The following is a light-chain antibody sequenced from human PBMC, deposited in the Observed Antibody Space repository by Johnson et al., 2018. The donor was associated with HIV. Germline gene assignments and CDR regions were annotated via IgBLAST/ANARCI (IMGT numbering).Light chain of an antibody. CDR1: SSNIGNNY. J-gene: IGLJ1*01. CDR3: GTWDSSLSADF. Sequence: QSVLTQPPSVSAAPGQKVTISCSGSSSNIGNNYVSWYQQLPGTAPKLLIYDNNKRPSGIPGRFSGSKSGTSATLGITGLQTGDEADYYCGTWDSSLSADFFGPGTKVTVL. CDR2: DNN. V-gene: IGLV1-51*01.